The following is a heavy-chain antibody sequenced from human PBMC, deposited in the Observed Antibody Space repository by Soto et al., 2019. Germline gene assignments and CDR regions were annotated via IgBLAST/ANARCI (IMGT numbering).Heavy chain of an antibody. V-gene: IGHV4-34*01. J-gene: IGHJ4*02. CDR1: GGSFSGYY. D-gene: IGHD4-17*01. CDR3: ARAYGSNVFDF. CDR2: INHSGST. Sequence: SETLSLTCAVYGGSFSGYYWSWIRQPPGKGLEWIGEINHSGSTNYNPSLKSRVTISVDTSKNQFSLKLSSVIAADTAVYYCARAYGSNVFDFWGQGTLVTVSS.